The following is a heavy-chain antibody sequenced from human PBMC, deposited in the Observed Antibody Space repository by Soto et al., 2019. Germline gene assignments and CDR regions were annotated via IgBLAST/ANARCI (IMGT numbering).Heavy chain of an antibody. CDR3: AKEATAVRFFSPHGMDV. Sequence: WGSLRLPCAASGFPFASYAMNWVCKLQGKGLEWVSSISDSGHSTYYTNSVRGSFTISRENSKYSLFLKMNTLRAEDMDVYYCAKEATAVRFFSPHGMDVWGQGTTVTVSS. CDR2: ISDSGHST. V-gene: IGHV3-23*01. CDR1: GFPFASYA. J-gene: IGHJ6*02. D-gene: IGHD3-3*01.